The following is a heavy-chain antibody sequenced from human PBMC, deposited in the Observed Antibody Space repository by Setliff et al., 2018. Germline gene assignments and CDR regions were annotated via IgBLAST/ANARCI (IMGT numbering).Heavy chain of an antibody. V-gene: IGHV4-39*01. Sequence: PSETLRLSCAASGFTFSTYRMHWVRQPPGKGLEWIGRIHYRGTTYSNASLASRLTISVDTAKNQFSLKLTSVTAADTAVYYCARTGTYRYFDYWGQGTRVTVSS. CDR3: ARTGTYRYFDY. J-gene: IGHJ4*02. D-gene: IGHD1-1*01. CDR2: IHYRGTT. CDR1: GFTFSTYRMH.